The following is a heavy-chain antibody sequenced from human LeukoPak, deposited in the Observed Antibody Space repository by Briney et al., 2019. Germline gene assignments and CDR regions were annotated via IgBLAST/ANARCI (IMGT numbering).Heavy chain of an antibody. CDR2: IYYSGST. CDR1: GGSISSGGYS. V-gene: IGHV4-31*03. D-gene: IGHD3-22*01. CDR3: ARRRGSTYYYDSSGYSWFDP. J-gene: IGHJ5*02. Sequence: SQTLSLTCTVSGGSISSGGYSWSWIRQHPGKGLEWIGYIYYSGSTNYNPSLKSRVTISVDTSKNQFSLKLGSVTAADTAVYYCARRRGSTYYYDSSGYSWFDPWGQGTLVTVSS.